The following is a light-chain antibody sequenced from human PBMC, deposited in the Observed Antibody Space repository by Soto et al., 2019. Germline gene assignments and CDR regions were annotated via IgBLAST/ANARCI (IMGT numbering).Light chain of an antibody. CDR1: SSDVGGYNY. V-gene: IGLV2-8*01. J-gene: IGLJ1*01. CDR2: EVN. Sequence: ALGQTASGCGSPEQFKAISCTGTSSDVGGYNYVSWYQQHPGKAPKLMIYEVNKRPSGVPDRFSGSKAANTASLTVSGLQAEDEADYYCSSYAASSNVFGTWTKVTV. CDR3: SSYAASSNV.